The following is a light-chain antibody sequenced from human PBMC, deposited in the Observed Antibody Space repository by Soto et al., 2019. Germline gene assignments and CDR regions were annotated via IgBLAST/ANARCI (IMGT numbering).Light chain of an antibody. J-gene: IGKJ3*01. Sequence: EIVMTQSPATLSVSPGERDTLSCRASQSVSSNLAWYQQKPGQAPRLLIYTTSTRATGIPVRFSGSGSGAEYTLTISSLQSEVFAVYYCQQYDNWPFTFGPGTKVDIK. CDR3: QQYDNWPFT. V-gene: IGKV3D-15*01. CDR1: QSVSSN. CDR2: TTS.